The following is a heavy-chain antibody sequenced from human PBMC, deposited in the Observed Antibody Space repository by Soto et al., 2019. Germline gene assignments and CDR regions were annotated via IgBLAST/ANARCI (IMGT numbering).Heavy chain of an antibody. CDR1: GFTFSSYG. D-gene: IGHD5-12*01. CDR2: IWYDGSNK. J-gene: IGHJ4*02. Sequence: QVQLVESGGGVVQPGRSLRLSCAASGFTFSSYGMHWVRQAPGKGLEWVAVIWYDGSNKYYADSLKGRFTISRDNSKNTLYLQMNSLRAEDTAVYYCARGIVATNSYYFDYWGQGTLVTVSS. V-gene: IGHV3-33*01. CDR3: ARGIVATNSYYFDY.